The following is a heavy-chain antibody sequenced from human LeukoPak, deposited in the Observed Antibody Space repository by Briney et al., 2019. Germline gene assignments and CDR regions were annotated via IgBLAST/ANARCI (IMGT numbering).Heavy chain of an antibody. CDR3: ARHVRSGYNLLDY. CDR1: GGSINNYY. Sequence: SETLSLTCTPSGGSINNYYWSWIRQSPGKGLEWIGYIYFSGSSNYNPSLKSRVTMSVDTSKNQFSLNLNSVTAADTAVYYCARHVRSGYNLLDYWGQGTLVTVSS. V-gene: IGHV4-59*08. J-gene: IGHJ4*02. D-gene: IGHD5-24*01. CDR2: IYFSGSS.